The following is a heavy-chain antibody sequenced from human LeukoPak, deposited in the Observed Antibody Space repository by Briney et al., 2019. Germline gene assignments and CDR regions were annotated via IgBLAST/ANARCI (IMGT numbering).Heavy chain of an antibody. CDR2: MSSSGSTI. V-gene: IGHV3-48*03. CDR1: GFTFSNYE. Sequence: PGGSLRLSCAASGFTFSNYEMNWVRQAPGKGLEWVSYMSSSGSTIYYADSVKGRFTISRDNAKNSLYLQMNSLRAEDTAVYYCARLPNSGWYYFDYWGQGTLVTVSS. CDR3: ARLPNSGWYYFDY. J-gene: IGHJ4*02. D-gene: IGHD6-19*01.